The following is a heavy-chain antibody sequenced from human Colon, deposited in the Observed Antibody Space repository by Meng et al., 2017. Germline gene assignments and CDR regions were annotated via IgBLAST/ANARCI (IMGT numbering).Heavy chain of an antibody. D-gene: IGHD5-24*01. J-gene: IGHJ4*02. CDR1: GGSFNTYG. CDR2: IIPMFPKT. V-gene: IGHV1-69*01. Sequence: QGQWVQSGAEVKKAGSSVKVSCKTSGGSFNTYGINWVRQAPKQGLEWMGGIIPMFPKTNYAQKFEGRLTITADESTSTAYMELSSLRSEDTAVYYCTRGLATIPHFDYWGQGTLVTVSS. CDR3: TRGLATIPHFDY.